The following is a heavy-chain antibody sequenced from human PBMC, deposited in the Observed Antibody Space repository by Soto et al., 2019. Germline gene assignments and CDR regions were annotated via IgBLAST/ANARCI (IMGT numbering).Heavy chain of an antibody. CDR2: IYYSGST. CDR3: ARDRYCSGGSCSNDAFDI. D-gene: IGHD2-15*01. Sequence: KPSETLSLTCTVSGGSVSGGSYYWSWIRQPPGKGLEWIGYIYYSGSTNYNPSLKSRVTISVDTSKNQFSLKLSSVTAADTAVYYCARDRYCSGGSCSNDAFDIWGQGTMVTVSS. V-gene: IGHV4-61*01. CDR1: GGSVSGGSYY. J-gene: IGHJ3*02.